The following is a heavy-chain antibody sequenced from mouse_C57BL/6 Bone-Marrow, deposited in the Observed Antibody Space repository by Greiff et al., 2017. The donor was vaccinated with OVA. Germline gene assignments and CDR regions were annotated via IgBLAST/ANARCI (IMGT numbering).Heavy chain of an antibody. D-gene: IGHD3-2*02. CDR3: ARPLLDRSGPYYFDY. CDR1: GYTFTSYW. CDR2: IHPNSGST. Sequence: VQLQQPGAELVKPGASVKLSCKASGYTFTSYWMHWVKQRPGQGLEWIGMIHPNSGSTNYNEKFKSKATLTVDKSSSTAYMQLSSLTSEDSAVYYCARPLLDRSGPYYFDYWGQGTTLTVSS. J-gene: IGHJ2*01. V-gene: IGHV1-64*01.